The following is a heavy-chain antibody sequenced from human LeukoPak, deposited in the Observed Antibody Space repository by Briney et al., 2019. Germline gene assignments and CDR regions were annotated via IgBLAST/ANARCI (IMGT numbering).Heavy chain of an antibody. D-gene: IGHD1-26*01. V-gene: IGHV3-49*04. J-gene: IGHJ4*02. CDR3: TRLYSESTSWALDY. CDR1: GLSFGDYA. Sequence: GGSLRLSCTTSGLSFGDYAMSWVRQAPGKGLEWVGFIRSKAYGGTIEYAASVKGRFTISRDDSKSIAYLQMNSLKTEDTAVYYCTRLYSESTSWALDYWGQGTLVTVSS. CDR2: IRSKAYGGTI.